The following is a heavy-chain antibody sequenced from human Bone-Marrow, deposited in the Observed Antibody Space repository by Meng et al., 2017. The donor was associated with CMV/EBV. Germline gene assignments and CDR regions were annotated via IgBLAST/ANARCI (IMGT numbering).Heavy chain of an antibody. V-gene: IGHV3-21*01. Sequence: SGFNFNDYSMNWVRQAPGKGLEWVSSITSGSKFIHYADSVKGRFTIFRDNAKNSLYLQMNSLRVEDTAVYYCARSRQLLLGNWFDPWGQGTLVTVSS. CDR3: ARSRQLLLGNWFDP. CDR1: GFNFNDYS. CDR2: ITSGSKFI. J-gene: IGHJ5*02. D-gene: IGHD2-2*01.